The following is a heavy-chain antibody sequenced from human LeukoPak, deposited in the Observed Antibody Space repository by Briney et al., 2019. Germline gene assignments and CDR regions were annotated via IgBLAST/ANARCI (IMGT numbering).Heavy chain of an antibody. J-gene: IGHJ4*02. D-gene: IGHD6-19*01. V-gene: IGHV1-46*01. CDR2: INPNDGST. Sequence: ASVKVSCKASGYTFITYFIHWVRQAPGQGLEWMGIINPNDGSTSYSQKFQGRVSMTRGTSTSTVYMELSSLRSEDTAMYYCARILRTVTGPDYWGQGTLVTVSS. CDR3: ARILRTVTGPDY. CDR1: GYTFITYF.